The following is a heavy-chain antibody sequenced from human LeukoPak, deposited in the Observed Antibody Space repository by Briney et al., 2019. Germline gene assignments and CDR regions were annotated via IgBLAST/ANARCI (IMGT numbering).Heavy chain of an antibody. D-gene: IGHD3-22*01. V-gene: IGHV4-61*02. CDR3: ARGLDDSSGSDAFDI. J-gene: IGHJ3*02. CDR1: GDPISSGSYY. CDR2: IYISGTT. Sequence: SETLSLTCTVSGDPISSGSYYWSWVRQPAGKGLEWLGRIYISGTTNFNPSLKSRVTISVDRAKNQFSLKLSSVTAADTAVYYCARGLDDSSGSDAFDIWGQGTMVTVSS.